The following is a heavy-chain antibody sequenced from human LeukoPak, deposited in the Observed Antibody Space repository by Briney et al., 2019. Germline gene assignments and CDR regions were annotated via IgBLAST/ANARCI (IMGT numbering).Heavy chain of an antibody. Sequence: HPGGSLRLSCAASGFTFSTYAMTWVRQAPGKGLEWVSVISGSGGTTYYADSVKGRFTLSRDNSKNTVLLQMNSLRAEDTAVYYCAKSIGGVVVVAADYWGQGTLVTVSS. D-gene: IGHD2-15*01. J-gene: IGHJ4*02. CDR2: ISGSGGTT. CDR3: AKSIGGVVVVAADY. V-gene: IGHV3-23*01. CDR1: GFTFSTYA.